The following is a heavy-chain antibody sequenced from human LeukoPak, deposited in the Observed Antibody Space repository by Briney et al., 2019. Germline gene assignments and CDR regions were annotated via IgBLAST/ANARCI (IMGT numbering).Heavy chain of an antibody. V-gene: IGHV1-69*13. CDR1: GGTLSSYA. J-gene: IGHJ6*02. D-gene: IGHD2-2*01. CDR3: ASEMKDIVVVPAAHYYYGMDV. Sequence: GASVKVSCKASGGTLSSYAISWVRQAPGQGLEWMGGIIPIFGTANYAQKFQGRVTITADESTSTAYMELSSLRSEDTAVYYCASEMKDIVVVPAAHYYYGMDVWGQGTTVTVSS. CDR2: IIPIFGTA.